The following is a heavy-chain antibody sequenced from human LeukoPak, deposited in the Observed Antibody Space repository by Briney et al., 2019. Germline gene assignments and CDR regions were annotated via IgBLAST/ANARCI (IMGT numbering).Heavy chain of an antibody. CDR2: IHYTGST. CDR3: ARVSRFAVRGAPTPDY. J-gene: IGHJ4*02. CDR1: GGSISSYY. V-gene: IGHV4-59*01. D-gene: IGHD3-10*01. Sequence: PSETLSLTCTVSGGSISSYYWSWIRQPPRKGLQWIGYIHYTGSTNYNPSLKSRVTISVNTSKNQFSLKLSSVTAADTAVYYCARVSRFAVRGAPTPDYWGQGTLVTVSS.